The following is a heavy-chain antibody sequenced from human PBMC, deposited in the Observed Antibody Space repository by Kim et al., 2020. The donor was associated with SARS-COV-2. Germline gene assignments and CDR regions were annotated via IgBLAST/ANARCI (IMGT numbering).Heavy chain of an antibody. Sequence: SETLSLTCTVSGGSISSSSYYWGWIRQPPGKGLEWIGSIYYSGSTYYNPSLKSRVTISVDTSKNQFSLKLSSVTAADTAVYYCASRSGGLVGWFDPWGQGTLVTVSS. D-gene: IGHD1-26*01. J-gene: IGHJ5*02. CDR3: ASRSGGLVGWFDP. CDR1: GGSISSSSYY. V-gene: IGHV4-39*07. CDR2: IYYSGST.